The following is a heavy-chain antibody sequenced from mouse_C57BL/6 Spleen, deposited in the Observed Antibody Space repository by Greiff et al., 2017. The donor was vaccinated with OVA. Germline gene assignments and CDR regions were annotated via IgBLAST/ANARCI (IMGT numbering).Heavy chain of an antibody. J-gene: IGHJ2*01. D-gene: IGHD1-1*01. CDR1: GYTFTSYW. CDR2: IYPSDSET. Sequence: QVQLQQPGAELVRPGSSVKLSCKASGYTFTSYWMDWVKQRPGQGLEWIGNIYPSDSETHYNQKFKDKATLTVDKSSSTAYMQLSSLTSEDSAVYYCARGGYYYGSSYFDYWGQGTTLTVSS. V-gene: IGHV1-61*01. CDR3: ARGGYYYGSSYFDY.